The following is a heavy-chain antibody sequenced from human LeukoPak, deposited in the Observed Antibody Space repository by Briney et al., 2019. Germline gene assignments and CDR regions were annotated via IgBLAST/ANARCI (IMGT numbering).Heavy chain of an antibody. CDR3: ARDWKRYCTNGVCFTGDY. CDR2: ISAYNGNT. D-gene: IGHD2-8*01. J-gene: IGHJ4*02. Sequence: ASVKVSCKASGGTFSSYAISWVRQAPGQGLEWMGWISAYNGNTNYAQKLQGRVTMTTDTSTSTAYMELRSLRSDDTAVYYCARDWKRYCTNGVCFTGDYWGQGTLVTVSS. V-gene: IGHV1-18*01. CDR1: GGTFSSYA.